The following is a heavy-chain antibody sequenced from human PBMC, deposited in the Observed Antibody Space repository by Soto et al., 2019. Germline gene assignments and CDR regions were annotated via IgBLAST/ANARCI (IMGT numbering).Heavy chain of an antibody. D-gene: IGHD3-22*01. J-gene: IGHJ4*02. CDR2: IIPVFDTV. CDR1: GGLFSSYA. CDR3: ARGGSGYVWFNDF. Sequence: QEQLVQSGAEVKKSGSSVKVSCKDTGGLFSSYAVSWVRQAPGQGLEWMGGIIPVFDTVYYAQKFQGRVTNTADESTNTAYRELSSLRSEDTAMYYCARGGSGYVWFNDFWGQGTLVTVSS. V-gene: IGHV1-69*01.